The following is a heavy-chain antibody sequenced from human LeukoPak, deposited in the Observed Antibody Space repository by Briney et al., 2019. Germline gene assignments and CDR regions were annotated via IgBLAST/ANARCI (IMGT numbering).Heavy chain of an antibody. D-gene: IGHD6-19*01. Sequence: PSQTLSLTCTVSGGSISSGGYYWSWIRQPPGKGLEWIGYIYHSGSTYYNPSLKSRVTISVDRSKNQFSLKLSSVTAADTAVYYCARSQWLVEDALDIWGQGTMVTVSS. V-gene: IGHV4-30-2*01. J-gene: IGHJ3*02. CDR2: IYHSGST. CDR1: GGSISSGGYY. CDR3: ARSQWLVEDALDI.